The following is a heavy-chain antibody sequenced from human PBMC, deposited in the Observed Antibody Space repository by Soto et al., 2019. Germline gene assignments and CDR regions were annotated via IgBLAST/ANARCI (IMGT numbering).Heavy chain of an antibody. CDR3: ARRSSDYYDTRRNAFDI. D-gene: IGHD3-22*01. Sequence: PSETLSVTCTFSEGSISIGGYGWSWIRQHRGKGLEWIGYIYYSGSTYYNPSLKSRVTISVDTSKNQFSLKLSSVTAADTAVYYCARRSSDYYDTRRNAFDIWGQGTLVTVSS. V-gene: IGHV4-31*03. CDR1: EGSISIGGYG. J-gene: IGHJ3*02. CDR2: IYYSGST.